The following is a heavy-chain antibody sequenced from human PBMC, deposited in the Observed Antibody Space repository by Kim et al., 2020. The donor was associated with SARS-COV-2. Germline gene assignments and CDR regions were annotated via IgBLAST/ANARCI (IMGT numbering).Heavy chain of an antibody. V-gene: IGHV3-33*01. CDR3: ARTLVLSGYYGMDV. Sequence: ADALKGRFTISRDNSKNTLYLQMNSLGAEDTAVYYCARTLVLSGYYGMDVWGQGTTVTVSS. J-gene: IGHJ6*02. D-gene: IGHD3-10*01.